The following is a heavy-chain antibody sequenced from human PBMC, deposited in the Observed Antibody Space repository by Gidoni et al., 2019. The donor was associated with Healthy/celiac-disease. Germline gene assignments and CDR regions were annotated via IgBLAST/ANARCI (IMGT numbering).Heavy chain of an antibody. CDR3: ARDPSSSWYDY. D-gene: IGHD6-13*01. CDR2: ISSSSSYI. J-gene: IGHJ4*02. CDR1: GFTFSSYS. Sequence: EVQLVESGGGLVTPGGSLRLSCAASGFTFSSYSMNWVRQAPGKGLEWVSSISSSSSYIYYADSVKGRFTISRDNAKNSLYLQMNSLRAEDTAVYYCARDPSSSWYDYWGQGTLVTVSS. V-gene: IGHV3-21*01.